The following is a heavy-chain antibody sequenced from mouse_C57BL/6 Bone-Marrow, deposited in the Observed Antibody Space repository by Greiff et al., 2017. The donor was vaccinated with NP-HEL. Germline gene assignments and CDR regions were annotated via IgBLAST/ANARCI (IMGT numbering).Heavy chain of an antibody. CDR3: ARSQYAMDD. V-gene: IGHV1-59*01. J-gene: IGHJ4*01. CDR1: GYTFTSYW. Sequence: QVQLQQPGAELVRPGTSVKLSCKASGYTFTSYWMHWVKQRPGQGLEWIGVIDPSDSYTNYNQKFKGKATLTVDKSSSTAYMQLSSLTSEDSAVYYCARSQYAMDDWGQGTSVTVTS. CDR2: IDPSDSYT.